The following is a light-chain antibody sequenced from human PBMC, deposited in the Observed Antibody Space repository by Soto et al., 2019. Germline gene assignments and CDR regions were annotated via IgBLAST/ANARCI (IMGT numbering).Light chain of an antibody. V-gene: IGKV1-5*03. CDR3: HQYNSYWT. CDR2: KTS. J-gene: IGKJ1*01. CDR1: QSIGSW. Sequence: IRITQSPSSLSASTVDRVTITCRASQSIGSWLAWYQQKPGKAPKLLIYKTSILENGVPSRFSSSGSGTEFTLSISSLQPDDFATYYCHQYNSYWTFGQGTKVDIK.